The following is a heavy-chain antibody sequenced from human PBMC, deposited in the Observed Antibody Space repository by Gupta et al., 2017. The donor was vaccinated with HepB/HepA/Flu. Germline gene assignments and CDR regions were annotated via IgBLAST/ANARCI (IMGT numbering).Heavy chain of an antibody. Sequence: VQLLESGGGLVQPGGSLRLCCAASGFRVGSNAMACVLQAAGKGLEWVAGFGSDLRTHYVDAVRGRFTISRDTLKNTVYLQINSLRAEDTAVYYCAKYLYFWSAMDVWGEVTAGTVSS. CDR1: GFRVGSNA. V-gene: IGHV3-23*05. D-gene: IGHD3-3*01. CDR3: AKYLYFWSAMDV. CDR2: FGSDLRT. J-gene: IGHJ6*03.